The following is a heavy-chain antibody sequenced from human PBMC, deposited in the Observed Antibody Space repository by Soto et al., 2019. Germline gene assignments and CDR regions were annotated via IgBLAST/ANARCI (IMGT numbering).Heavy chain of an antibody. J-gene: IGHJ4*02. CDR1: GYTFTSYD. D-gene: IGHD4-17*01. Sequence: ASVKVSCKASGYTFTSYDINWVRQATGQGLEWMGWMNPNSGSTGYAQKLQGRVTMTRNTSISTAYMELSSLRSEDTAVYYCARVRWNPSFDYWGQGTLVTVSS. CDR2: MNPNSGST. CDR3: ARVRWNPSFDY. V-gene: IGHV1-8*01.